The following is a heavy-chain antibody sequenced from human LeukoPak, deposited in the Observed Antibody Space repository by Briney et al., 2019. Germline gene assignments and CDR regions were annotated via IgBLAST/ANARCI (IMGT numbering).Heavy chain of an antibody. Sequence: GGSLRLSCAASGFPFSRYSMNWVRQAPGKGLEWVSYISNSSRIIYYAGSVEGRFTISRDNAKNSLYLQMNSLRAEDTAVYYCATGWLRRDFWGQGTLVTVSS. J-gene: IGHJ4*02. CDR2: ISNSSRII. CDR1: GFPFSRYS. D-gene: IGHD5-12*01. V-gene: IGHV3-48*01. CDR3: ATGWLRRDF.